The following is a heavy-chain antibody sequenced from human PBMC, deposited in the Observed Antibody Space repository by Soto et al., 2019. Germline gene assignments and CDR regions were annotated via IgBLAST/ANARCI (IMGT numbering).Heavy chain of an antibody. CDR1: GGTFSSYA. D-gene: IGHD1-20*01. CDR2: IIPIFGTA. V-gene: IGHV1-69*13. Sequence: SVKVSCKASGGTFSSYAISWVRQAPGQGLEWMGGIIPIFGTANYAQKFQGRVTITADESTSTAYMELSSLRSEDTAVYYCAVNWNEYYYYGMDVWGQGTTVTVSS. J-gene: IGHJ6*02. CDR3: AVNWNEYYYYGMDV.